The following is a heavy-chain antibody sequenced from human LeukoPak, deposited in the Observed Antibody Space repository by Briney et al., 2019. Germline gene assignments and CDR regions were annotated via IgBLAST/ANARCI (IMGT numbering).Heavy chain of an antibody. CDR1: GFTFSSVW. CDR3: ARVKGQLDY. V-gene: IGHV3-7*04. J-gene: IGHJ4*02. CDR2: IKQDGSKK. D-gene: IGHD5-24*01. Sequence: GGSLRLSCAASGFTFSSVWMSWVRQVPGKGLEWVANIKQDGSKKYYVDSVKGRFTISRDNAKQSLYLQMNSLRAEDTAVYYCARVKGQLDYWGQGTLVTVSS.